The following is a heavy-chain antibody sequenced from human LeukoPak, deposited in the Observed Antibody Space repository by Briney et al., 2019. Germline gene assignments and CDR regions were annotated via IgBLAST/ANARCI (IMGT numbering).Heavy chain of an antibody. CDR3: ARDNRWSFDY. J-gene: IGHJ4*02. CDR1: GYTFTGYY. D-gene: IGHD5-24*01. CDR2: INYNSGGT. Sequence: GASVKVSCKASGYTFTGYYMHWVRQTPGQGLEWMGWINYNSGGTNYAQKFQGRVTMTRDTSISTAYMELSGLTSDVTALYYCARDNRWSFDYWGQGTLVTVSS. V-gene: IGHV1-2*02.